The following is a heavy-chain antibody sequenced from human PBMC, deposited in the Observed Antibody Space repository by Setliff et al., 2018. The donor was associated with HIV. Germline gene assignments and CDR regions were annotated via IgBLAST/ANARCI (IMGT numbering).Heavy chain of an antibody. CDR3: ARAPSNGWYPDAFDI. CDR1: GGSISSSNW. D-gene: IGHD6-19*01. J-gene: IGHJ3*02. CDR2: IYDSGST. Sequence: SETLSLTCTVSGGSISSSNWWSWVRQPPGKGLEWIGEIYDSGSTNYNPSLKSRVTISVDKSKNQFSLKLRSVTAADSAVYYCARAPSNGWYPDAFDIWGQGTMVTVSS. V-gene: IGHV4-4*02.